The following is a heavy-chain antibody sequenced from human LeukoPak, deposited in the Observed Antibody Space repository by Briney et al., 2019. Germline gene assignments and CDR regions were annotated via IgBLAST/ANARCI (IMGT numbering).Heavy chain of an antibody. J-gene: IGHJ3*02. V-gene: IGHV3-21*01. D-gene: IGHD1-7*01. CDR1: GFTFSSYS. CDR2: ISSSSSYI. Sequence: PGGSLRLSCAASGFTFSSYSMNWVRQAPGKGLEWVSSISSSSSYIYYADSVKGRFTISRDNAKNSLYLQMNSLRAEDTAVYYCARDLRRTLLLELPPLAFDIWGQGTMVTVSS. CDR3: ARDLRRTLLLELPPLAFDI.